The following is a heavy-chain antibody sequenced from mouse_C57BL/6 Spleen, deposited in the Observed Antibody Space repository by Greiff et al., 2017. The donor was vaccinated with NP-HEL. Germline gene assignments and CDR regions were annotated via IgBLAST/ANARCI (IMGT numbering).Heavy chain of an antibody. CDR2: INPSSGYT. Sequence: VQLQQPGAELARPGASVKLSCKASGYTFTSYWMHWVKQRPGQGLEWIGYINPSSGYTKYNQKFKDKATLTADKSSSTAYMQLSSLTYADSAVYDCARSEAAQATSIDYWGQGTTLTVSS. D-gene: IGHD3-2*02. CDR3: ARSEAAQATSIDY. V-gene: IGHV1-7*01. CDR1: GYTFTSYW. J-gene: IGHJ2*01.